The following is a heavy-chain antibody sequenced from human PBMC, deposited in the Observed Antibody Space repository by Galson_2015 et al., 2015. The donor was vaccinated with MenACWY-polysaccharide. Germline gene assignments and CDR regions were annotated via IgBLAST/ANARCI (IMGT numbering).Heavy chain of an antibody. J-gene: IGHJ4*02. Sequence: SLRLSCAASGFTFTSYAMSWVHQAPGKGPEWVTVISLDGRNTYYADPVKGRFTISRDNSKNTLYLQMHDLRAEDTAVYYCVKAHETSGWNRGPGYWGQGTLVTVSS. V-gene: IGHV3-23*01. CDR1: GFTFTSYA. CDR3: VKAHETSGWNRGPGY. D-gene: IGHD1-1*01. CDR2: ISLDGRNT.